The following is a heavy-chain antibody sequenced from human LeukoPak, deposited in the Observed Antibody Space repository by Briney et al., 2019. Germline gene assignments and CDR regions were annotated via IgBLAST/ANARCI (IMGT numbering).Heavy chain of an antibody. J-gene: IGHJ1*01. Sequence: QPGGSLRLSCATSGFTFSSYGMHWVRQAPGKGLEWVAVISYDGSNKYYADSVKGRFTISRDNSKNTLYLQMNSLRAEDTAVYYCAKGGCYDFWRPAEYFQHWGQGTLVTVSS. D-gene: IGHD3-3*01. V-gene: IGHV3-30*18. CDR1: GFTFSSYG. CDR2: ISYDGSNK. CDR3: AKGGCYDFWRPAEYFQH.